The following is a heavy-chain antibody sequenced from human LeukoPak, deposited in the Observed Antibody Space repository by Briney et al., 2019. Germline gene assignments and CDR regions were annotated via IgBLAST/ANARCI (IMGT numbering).Heavy chain of an antibody. V-gene: IGHV1-46*01. D-gene: IGHD2-15*01. J-gene: IGHJ4*02. CDR2: INPSGGST. Sequence: ASVKVSCKASGYTFTSYYMHWVRQAPGQGLEWMGIINPSGGSTSYAQKFQGRVTMTRDTSTSAVYMELSSLRSEDTAVYYCARALAGLGSLDYWGQGTLVTVSS. CDR1: GYTFTSYY. CDR3: ARALAGLGSLDY.